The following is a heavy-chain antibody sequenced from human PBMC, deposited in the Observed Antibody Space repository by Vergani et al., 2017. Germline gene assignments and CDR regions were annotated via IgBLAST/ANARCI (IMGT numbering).Heavy chain of an antibody. CDR2: ISSSSSYI. CDR1: GFTFSSYS. CDR3: ARDAHYYDSGGDD. J-gene: IGHJ4*02. V-gene: IGHV3-21*01. Sequence: EVQLVESGGGLVKPGGSLRLSCAASGFTFSSYSMNWVRQAPGKGLEWVSSISSSSSYIYYADSVKGRFTISRDNAKNSLYVQMNSLRAEDTAVYYCARDAHYYDSGGDDWGQGTLVTVSS. D-gene: IGHD3-22*01.